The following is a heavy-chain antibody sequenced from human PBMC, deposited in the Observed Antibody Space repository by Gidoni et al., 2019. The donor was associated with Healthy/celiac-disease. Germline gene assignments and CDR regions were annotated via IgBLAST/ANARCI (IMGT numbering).Heavy chain of an antibody. CDR3: TRYHIVVVTALWYFDL. CDR2: IRSKAYGGTT. V-gene: IGHV3-49*03. J-gene: IGHJ2*01. Sequence: EVQLVESGGGLVQPGRSLRLSCTASGFTLGDYAMSWFRQAPGKGLEWVGFIRSKAYGGTTEYAASVKGRFTISRDDSKSIAYLQMNSLKTEDTAVYYCTRYHIVVVTALWYFDLWGRGTLVTVSS. D-gene: IGHD2-21*02. CDR1: GFTLGDYA.